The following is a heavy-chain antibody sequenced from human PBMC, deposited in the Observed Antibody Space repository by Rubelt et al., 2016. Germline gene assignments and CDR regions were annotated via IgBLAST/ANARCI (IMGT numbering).Heavy chain of an antibody. D-gene: IGHD3-3*01. CDR1: GFTFSQYW. CDR3: ARHRYDFWSGFFSGY. J-gene: IGHJ4*02. Sequence: EVQLLESGGGLVQRGGSLRLSCAASGFTFSQYWMTWVRQAPGKGLEWVSAISGGGGSTYYADSVKGRFAISRDNSKNTLYLQMNSLRAEDTAVYYCARHRYDFWSGFFSGYWGQGTLVTVSS. V-gene: IGHV3-23*01. CDR2: ISGGGGST.